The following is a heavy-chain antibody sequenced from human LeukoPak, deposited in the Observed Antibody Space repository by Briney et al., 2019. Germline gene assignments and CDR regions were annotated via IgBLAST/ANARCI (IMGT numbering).Heavy chain of an antibody. J-gene: IGHJ4*02. CDR1: GGSISSGSYY. D-gene: IGHD2-21*01. Sequence: SQTLSLTCTVSGGSISSGSYYWSWIRQPAGKGLGWIGRIYTSGSTNYNPSLKSRVTISVDTSKNQFSLKLSSVTAADTAVYYCASLRYCGGDCYPYFDYWGQGTLVTVSS. CDR2: IYTSGST. CDR3: ASLRYCGGDCYPYFDY. V-gene: IGHV4-61*02.